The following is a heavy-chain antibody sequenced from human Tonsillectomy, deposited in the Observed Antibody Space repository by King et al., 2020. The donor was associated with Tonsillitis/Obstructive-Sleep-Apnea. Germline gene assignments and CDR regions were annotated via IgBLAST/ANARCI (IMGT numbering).Heavy chain of an antibody. CDR3: ARDLNDFWSGYYAS. D-gene: IGHD3-3*01. Sequence: VQLVESGGGVVQPGRSLRLSCAASGFTFSSYAMHWVRQAPGKGLEGVAVISFDGGNKYCADSVKGRFTISRDNSKNTLYLQMNSLRAEDTAVYYCARDLNDFWSGYYASWGQGTLVTVSS. J-gene: IGHJ5*02. CDR2: ISFDGGNK. V-gene: IGHV3-30*04. CDR1: GFTFSSYA.